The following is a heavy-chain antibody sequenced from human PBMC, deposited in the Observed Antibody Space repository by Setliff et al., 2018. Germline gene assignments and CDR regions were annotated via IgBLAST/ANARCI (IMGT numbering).Heavy chain of an antibody. Sequence: PSETLSLTCTVSGASLSSGTYYWGWIRQPPGKGLEWIGRIYYRGDTYYNASLKGRLTISVDTAQNQFPLRLTSVTAADTAVYYCARTGTYRYFDYWGQGALVTVSS. D-gene: IGHD1-1*01. CDR1: GASLSSGTYY. V-gene: IGHV4-39*01. CDR3: ARTGTYRYFDY. CDR2: IYYRGDT. J-gene: IGHJ4*02.